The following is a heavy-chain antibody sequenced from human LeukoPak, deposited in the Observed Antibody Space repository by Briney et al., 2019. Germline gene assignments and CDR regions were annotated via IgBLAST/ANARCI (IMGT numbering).Heavy chain of an antibody. CDR2: IRYDGSNK. Sequence: GGSLRLSCAASGSTFSSYGMHWVRQAPGKGLEWVAFIRYDGSNKYYADSVKGRFTISRDNSKNTLYLQMNSLRAEDTAVYYCAKAHPPGIAAAGSPFDYWGQGTLVTVSS. D-gene: IGHD6-13*01. CDR1: GSTFSSYG. V-gene: IGHV3-30*02. J-gene: IGHJ4*02. CDR3: AKAHPPGIAAAGSPFDY.